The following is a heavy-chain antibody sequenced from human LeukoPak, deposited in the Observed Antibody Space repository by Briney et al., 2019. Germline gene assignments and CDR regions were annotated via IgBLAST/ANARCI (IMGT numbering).Heavy chain of an antibody. CDR2: INPNSGGA. CDR1: GYTFTGHY. CDR3: ARYALYASGGAGGFDV. V-gene: IGHV1-2*02. J-gene: IGHJ3*01. D-gene: IGHD3-10*01. Sequence: ASVKVSCKASGYTFTGHYMHWVRQAPGQGPEWMGCINPNSGGASFAPKFQGRVTMTRDTSMSTAYMELSRLRSDDTAVYHCARYALYASGGAGGFDVWGQGTMVTVSS.